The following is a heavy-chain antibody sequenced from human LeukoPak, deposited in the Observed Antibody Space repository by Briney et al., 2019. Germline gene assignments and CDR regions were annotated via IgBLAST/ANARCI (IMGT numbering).Heavy chain of an antibody. Sequence: SSETLSLTCTVSGYSISSGYYWGWIRQPPGKGLEWIGEINHSGSTNYNPSLKSRVTISVDTSKNQFSLKLSSVTAADTAVYYCARQTYCSSTSCYYYYYYYMDVWGKGTPVTISS. CDR3: ARQTYCSSTSCYYYYYYYMDV. CDR2: INHSGST. V-gene: IGHV4-38-2*02. CDR1: GYSISSGYY. D-gene: IGHD2-2*01. J-gene: IGHJ6*03.